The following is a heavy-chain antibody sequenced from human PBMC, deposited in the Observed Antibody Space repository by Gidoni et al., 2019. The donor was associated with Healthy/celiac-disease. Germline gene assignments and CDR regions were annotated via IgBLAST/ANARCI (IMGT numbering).Heavy chain of an antibody. D-gene: IGHD2-2*01. CDR3: AKAPLVGVRGGWFDP. CDR1: GFTFSSYA. J-gene: IGHJ5*02. Sequence: EVQLLESGGGLVQPGGSLRLSCAASGFTFSSYAMSGVRQAPGKGLEWVSAISGSGGSTYYADSVKGRFTISRDNSKNTLYLQMNSLRAEDTAVYYCAKAPLVGVRGGWFDPWGQGTLVTVSS. V-gene: IGHV3-23*01. CDR2: ISGSGGST.